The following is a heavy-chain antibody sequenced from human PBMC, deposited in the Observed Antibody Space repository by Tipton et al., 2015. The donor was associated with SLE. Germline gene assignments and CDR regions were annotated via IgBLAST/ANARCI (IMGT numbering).Heavy chain of an antibody. CDR2: INRSGST. V-gene: IGHV4-34*01. Sequence: TLSLTCAVYGGSFSGHYWSWIRQTPGKGLEWIGEINRSGSTNYNPSLKSRVTISVDTSKNQFSLKLSSVTAADTAVYYCARTLYESDFSGYHHWYFDIWGRGTLVTVSS. CDR1: GGSFSGHY. J-gene: IGHJ2*01. D-gene: IGHD3-22*01. CDR3: ARTLYESDFSGYHHWYFDI.